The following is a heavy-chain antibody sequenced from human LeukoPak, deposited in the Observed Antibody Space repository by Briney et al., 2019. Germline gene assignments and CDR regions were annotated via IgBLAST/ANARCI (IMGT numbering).Heavy chain of an antibody. V-gene: IGHV3-23*01. CDR2: ISGSGGST. CDR3: AKAGLVRGGALDS. Sequence: GGSLRLSCAASGFTFSSYAMSWVRQAPGKGLEWVSAISGSGGSTYYADSVKGRFTISGDNSKNTLYLQMNSLRVEDTAVYYCAKAGLVRGGALDSWGQGTLVTVSS. CDR1: GFTFSSYA. J-gene: IGHJ4*02. D-gene: IGHD4/OR15-4a*01.